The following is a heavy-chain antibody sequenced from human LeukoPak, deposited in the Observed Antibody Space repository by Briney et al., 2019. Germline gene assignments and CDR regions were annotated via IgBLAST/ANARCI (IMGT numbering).Heavy chain of an antibody. CDR1: GGSFSGYY. D-gene: IGHD3-10*01. V-gene: IGHV4-34*01. CDR2: INHSGST. J-gene: IGHJ6*04. CDR3: ARGRGVIRSLYGMDV. Sequence: SETLSLTCAVYGGSFSGYYWSWIRQPPGKGLEWIGEINHSGSTNYNPSLKSRVTISVDTSKNQFSLKLSSVTAADTAVYYCARGRGVIRSLYGMDVWGKGTTVTVYS.